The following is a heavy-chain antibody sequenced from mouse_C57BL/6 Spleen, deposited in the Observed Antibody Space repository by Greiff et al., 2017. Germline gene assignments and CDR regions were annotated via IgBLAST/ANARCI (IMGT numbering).Heavy chain of an antibody. CDR2: IDPANGNT. Sequence: EVKVVESVAELVRPGASVKLSCTASGFNIKNTYMHWVKQRPEQGLEWIGRIDPANGNTKYDPKFQGKATITADTSSNPAYLQLSSLTTEDTAIYYCARSSYWYFEVWGTGTTVTVSS. CDR3: ARSSYWYFEV. J-gene: IGHJ1*03. V-gene: IGHV14-3*01. D-gene: IGHD1-1*01. CDR1: GFNIKNTY.